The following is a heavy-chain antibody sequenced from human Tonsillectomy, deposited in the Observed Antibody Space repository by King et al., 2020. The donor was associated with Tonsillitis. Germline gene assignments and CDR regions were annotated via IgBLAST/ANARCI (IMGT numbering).Heavy chain of an antibody. D-gene: IGHD2-2*01. J-gene: IGHJ4*02. CDR3: AGEIQTASADPRGYFDY. Sequence: VQLVESGGGLVQPGGSLRLSCAASGFTFSNYAMSWVRQTPGKGLEWVSSISVSGGSTDYADSVKGRFTISRDNSTNTLYLQMNNRRAEDPAVYYCAGEIQTASADPRGYFDYWGQEALVTVSS. CDR1: GFTFSNYA. CDR2: ISVSGGST. V-gene: IGHV3-23*04.